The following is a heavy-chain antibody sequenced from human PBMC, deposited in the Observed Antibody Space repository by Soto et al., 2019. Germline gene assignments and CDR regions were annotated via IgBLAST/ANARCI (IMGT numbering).Heavy chain of an antibody. D-gene: IGHD6-19*01. V-gene: IGHV1-2*02. Sequence: QVQLVQSGAEVKQPGASMKVSCKASGYIFSDNYIHWVRQAHGQGLEWMAWINPKSGGTNYARNFQGRVTLTRDTSISTAYMDLSRLTSDDTAVYYCARAREDSSGWFDYWGQGTLVTVSS. CDR1: GYIFSDNY. J-gene: IGHJ4*02. CDR2: INPKSGGT. CDR3: ARAREDSSGWFDY.